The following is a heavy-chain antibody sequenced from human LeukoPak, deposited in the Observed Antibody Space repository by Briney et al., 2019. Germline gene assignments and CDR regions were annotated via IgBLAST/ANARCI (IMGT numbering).Heavy chain of an antibody. CDR2: LSASGFST. V-gene: IGHV3-23*01. CDR1: GFTFSSYD. D-gene: IGHD7-27*01. CDR3: AKAPAWGWSFDI. J-gene: IGHJ3*02. Sequence: GGSLRLSCAASGFTFSSYDMAWVRLAPGKGLEWVSGLSASGFSTFYADSVKGRFTISRDNSKNTLYLQTSRLSAEDTAVYYCAKAPAWGWSFDIWGQGTMVTVS.